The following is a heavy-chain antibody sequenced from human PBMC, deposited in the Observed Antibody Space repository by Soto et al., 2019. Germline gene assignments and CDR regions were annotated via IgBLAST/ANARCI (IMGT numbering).Heavy chain of an antibody. J-gene: IGHJ5*02. CDR2: IYYSGST. CDR1: GGSISSYY. Sequence: SETLSLTCTVSGGSISSYYWSWIRQPPGKGLEWIGYIYYSGSTNYNPSLKSRVTISVDTSKNQFSLKLSSVTAADTAVYYCASYIISGRYSGWFDPWGQGTLVTVSS. D-gene: IGHD1-26*01. CDR3: ASYIISGRYSGWFDP. V-gene: IGHV4-59*01.